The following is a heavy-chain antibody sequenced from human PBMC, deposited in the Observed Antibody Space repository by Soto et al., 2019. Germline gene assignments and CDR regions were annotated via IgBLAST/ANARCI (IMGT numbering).Heavy chain of an antibody. V-gene: IGHV1-3*01. J-gene: IGHJ6*02. CDR3: ARTVGYYYGMDV. CDR1: GYAFTSYA. CDR2: INAGNGNT. Sequence: AAVKVSCKASGYAFTSYAMHWVRQAPGQRLEWMGWINAGNGNTKYSQKFQGRVTITRDTSASTAYMELSSLRSEDTAVYYCARTVGYYYGMDVWGQGTTVTVSS. D-gene: IGHD4-17*01.